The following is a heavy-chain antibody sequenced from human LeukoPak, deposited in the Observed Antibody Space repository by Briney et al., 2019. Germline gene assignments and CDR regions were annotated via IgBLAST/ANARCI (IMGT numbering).Heavy chain of an antibody. D-gene: IGHD2-15*01. Sequence: GGSLRLSCAASGFTVSSNYMRGVREAPGRGVEWVSVIYSGGSTYYADSVKGRFTISRDNSKNTLYLRRNGRRAEDTAVYYCARERRGSFDYWGQGTLVTVSS. CDR2: IYSGGST. CDR3: ARERRGSFDY. V-gene: IGHV3-53*01. CDR1: GFTVSSNY. J-gene: IGHJ4*02.